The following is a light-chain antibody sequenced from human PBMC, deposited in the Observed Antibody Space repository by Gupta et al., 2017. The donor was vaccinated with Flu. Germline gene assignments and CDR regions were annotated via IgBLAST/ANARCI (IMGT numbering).Light chain of an antibody. CDR3: ATSDDNGSGQL. CDR2: KNN. Sequence: QSVLTQPHSVSGTPGQRVTLSCSGSISNIGNNPVYWYQHLPGAAPTLLFYKNNRRPSGVPARFSGSKYGTSASLAISGLRAEDEADYYCATSDDNGSGQLFGGGTILTVL. V-gene: IGLV1-47*01. J-gene: IGLJ2*01. CDR1: ISNIGNNP.